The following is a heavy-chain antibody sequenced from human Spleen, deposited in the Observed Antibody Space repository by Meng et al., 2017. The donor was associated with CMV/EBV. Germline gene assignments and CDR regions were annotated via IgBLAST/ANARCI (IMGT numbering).Heavy chain of an antibody. V-gene: IGHV3-15*01. Sequence: NAWMSWVRQAPGKGLEWVGRIKSKTDGGTTDYAAPVKGRFSISRDDSKNTLYLQMNSLRAEDTAIYYCARGGDIVVVPSTDWGFDPWGQGTLVTVSS. CDR3: ARGGDIVVVPSTDWGFDP. D-gene: IGHD2-2*01. CDR1: NAW. J-gene: IGHJ5*02. CDR2: IKSKTDGGTT.